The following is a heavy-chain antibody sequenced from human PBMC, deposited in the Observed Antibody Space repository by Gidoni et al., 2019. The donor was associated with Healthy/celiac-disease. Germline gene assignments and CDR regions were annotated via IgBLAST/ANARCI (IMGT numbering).Heavy chain of an antibody. CDR2: IRSKAYGGTT. J-gene: IGHJ4*02. CDR1: GFTFGAYA. V-gene: IGHV3-49*05. CDR3: TRSRAYYYDSSGYYSDY. D-gene: IGHD3-22*01. Sequence: EVQLVESGGGLVKPGRSLRLSCTASGFTFGAYAMCWFRQAPGKGLEWVGFIRSKAYGGTTEYAASVKGRFTISRDDSKSIAYLQMNSLKTEDTAVYYCTRSRAYYYDSSGYYSDYWGQGTLVTVSS.